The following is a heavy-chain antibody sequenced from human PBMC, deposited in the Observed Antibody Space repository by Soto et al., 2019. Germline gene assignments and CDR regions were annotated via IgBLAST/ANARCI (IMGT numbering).Heavy chain of an antibody. J-gene: IGHJ4*02. CDR1: GFAFSSYG. D-gene: IGHD6-19*01. CDR2: ISYDGTNE. Sequence: QVQLVESGGGVVQPGRSLRLSCAASGFAFSSYGMHWVRQAPGKGLEWLAVISYDGTNEYYADSVKGRFTISRDNSINTLYMKMNGLRAEDTAVYYCTKGGRRLVRWCFDCWGQGTLVTVSS. CDR3: TKGGRRLVRWCFDC. V-gene: IGHV3-30*18.